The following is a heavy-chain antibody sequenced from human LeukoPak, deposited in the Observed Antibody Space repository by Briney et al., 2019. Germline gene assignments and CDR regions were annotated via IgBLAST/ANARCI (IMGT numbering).Heavy chain of an antibody. V-gene: IGHV1-8*01. J-gene: IGHJ5*02. Sequence: ASVKVSCKASGSSFTDYDINWVRQAGGQGLEWMGWMNPNSGNTDYAQNFQGRVTMTRNTSISTAYMELSGLRSDDTAIYYCAGGWEPYDYWFDPWGQGTLVTVSS. CDR2: MNPNSGNT. CDR1: GSSFTDYD. CDR3: AGGWEPYDYWFDP. D-gene: IGHD3-3*01.